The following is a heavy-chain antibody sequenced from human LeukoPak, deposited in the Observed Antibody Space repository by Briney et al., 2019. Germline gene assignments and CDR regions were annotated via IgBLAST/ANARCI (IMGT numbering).Heavy chain of an antibody. V-gene: IGHV4-34*01. CDR3: ARGQWLDNS. Sequence: SETLSLTCAVSGGSPSDHYWSWIRQPPGMGLEWIGEINHSGETKYNPSLKSRVAMSVDTSKNQFSLELRSVTAAYTAMYYCARGQWLDNSWGQGTLVTVSS. CDR1: GGSPSDHY. D-gene: IGHD6-19*01. CDR2: INHSGET. J-gene: IGHJ4*02.